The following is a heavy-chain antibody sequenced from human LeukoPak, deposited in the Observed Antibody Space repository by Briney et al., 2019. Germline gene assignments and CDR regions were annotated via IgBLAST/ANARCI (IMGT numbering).Heavy chain of an antibody. CDR3: AKSGHKGPVDTAMIN. Sequence: GALRLSCAASGFTFSSYAMSWVRQAPGKGLEWVSAISGSGGSTYYADSVKGRFTISRDDSKNTLYLQMNSLRAEDTAVYYCAKSGHKGPVDTAMINWGQGTLVTVSS. CDR1: GFTFSSYA. D-gene: IGHD5-18*01. CDR2: ISGSGGST. J-gene: IGHJ4*02. V-gene: IGHV3-23*01.